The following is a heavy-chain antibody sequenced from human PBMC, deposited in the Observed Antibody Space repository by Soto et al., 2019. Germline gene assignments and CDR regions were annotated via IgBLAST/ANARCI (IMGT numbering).Heavy chain of an antibody. CDR1: GFTFTSSA. V-gene: IGHV1-58*01. CDR2: IVVGSGNT. Sequence: SVKVSCKASGFTFTSSAVQWVRQARGQRLEWIGWIVVGSGNTNYAQKFQERVTITRDMSTSAAYMELSSLRSEDTAVYYCAAVAEYYYDSSGYHTGPPIGRYWGQGTLVTVSS. CDR3: AAVAEYYYDSSGYHTGPPIGRY. J-gene: IGHJ4*02. D-gene: IGHD3-22*01.